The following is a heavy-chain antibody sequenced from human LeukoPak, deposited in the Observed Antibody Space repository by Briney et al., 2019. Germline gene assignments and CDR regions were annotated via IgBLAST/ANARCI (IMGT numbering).Heavy chain of an antibody. Sequence: SGTLSLTCAVYGGSFSGYYWSWIRQPPGKGLEWIGEINHSGSTNYNPSLKSRVTISVDTSKNQFSLKLSSVTAADTAVYYCARGHLYRISRSSRGWFDPWGQGTLVTVSS. CDR2: INHSGST. D-gene: IGHD3-3*02. CDR3: ARGHLYRISRSSRGWFDP. J-gene: IGHJ5*02. V-gene: IGHV4-34*01. CDR1: GGSFSGYY.